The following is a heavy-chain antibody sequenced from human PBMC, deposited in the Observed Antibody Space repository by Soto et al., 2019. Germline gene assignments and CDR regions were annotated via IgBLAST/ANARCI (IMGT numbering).Heavy chain of an antibody. CDR1: GFSLSTSGVG. Sequence: QITLKESGPTLVKPTQTLTLTCTFSGFSLSTSGVGVGWIRQPPGKALEWLALIYWDEDKRYSPSLKSRLTITKDTSKNQVVLTMTNMDPVDTATYYCALSPQWELLLTWFDPWGQGTLVTVSS. J-gene: IGHJ5*02. CDR3: ALSPQWELLLTWFDP. CDR2: IYWDEDK. V-gene: IGHV2-5*02. D-gene: IGHD1-26*01.